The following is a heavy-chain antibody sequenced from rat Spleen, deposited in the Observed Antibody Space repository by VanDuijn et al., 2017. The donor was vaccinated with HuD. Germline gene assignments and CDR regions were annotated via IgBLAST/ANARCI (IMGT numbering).Heavy chain of an antibody. CDR3: ATDRDGGYVMDA. J-gene: IGHJ4*01. Sequence: EVQLVESGGGLVQPGRSLKLSCAASGFTFSNYGMAWVRQAPTKGLEWVASISPSGGSTYYRDSVKGRFTISRDNAKSTLYLQMDSLRSEDTATYYCATDRDGGYVMDAWGQGASVTVSS. CDR2: ISPSGGST. V-gene: IGHV5-19*01. D-gene: IGHD1-11*01. CDR1: GFTFSNYG.